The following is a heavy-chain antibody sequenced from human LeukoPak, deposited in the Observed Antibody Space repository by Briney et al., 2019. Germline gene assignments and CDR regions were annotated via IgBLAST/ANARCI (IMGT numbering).Heavy chain of an antibody. D-gene: IGHD4-17*01. CDR3: ARDGGIHDYGDYGGWFDP. CDR1: GGSISSYY. Sequence: PSETLSLTCTVSGGSISSYYWSWIRQPPGKGLEWIGYIYYSGSTNYNPSLKSRVTISVDTSKNQFSLKLSSVTAADTAVYYCARDGGIHDYGDYGGWFDPWGQGTLVTVSS. J-gene: IGHJ5*02. CDR2: IYYSGST. V-gene: IGHV4-59*01.